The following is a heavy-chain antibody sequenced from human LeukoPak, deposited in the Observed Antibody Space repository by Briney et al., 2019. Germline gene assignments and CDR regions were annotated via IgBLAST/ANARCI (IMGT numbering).Heavy chain of an antibody. V-gene: IGHV1-69*06. CDR3: ARSVTTGYYYYMDV. CDR2: IIPIFGTA. Sequence: ASVRVSCKASGYTFTSYDISWVRQAPGQGLEWMGGIIPIFGTANYAQKFQGRVTITADKSTSTAYMELSSLRSEDTAVYYCARSVTTGYYYYMDVWGKGTTVTVSS. D-gene: IGHD4-11*01. J-gene: IGHJ6*03. CDR1: GYTFTSYD.